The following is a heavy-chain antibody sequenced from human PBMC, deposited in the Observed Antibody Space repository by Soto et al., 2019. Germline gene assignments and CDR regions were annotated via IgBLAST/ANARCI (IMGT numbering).Heavy chain of an antibody. J-gene: IGHJ6*02. CDR1: GFTFSSYG. CDR3: VKDGSSGWPYFDDMDV. Sequence: QVQLVESGGGVVQPGRSLRLSCAASGFTFSSYGMHWVPQAPGKGLEWVAVILYDGSKKYYADSVKGRFTISRDNSKNTLYLQMSSLRAEDTALYYCVKDGSSGWPYFDDMDVWGQGTTVTVSS. D-gene: IGHD6-19*01. V-gene: IGHV3-30*18. CDR2: ILYDGSKK.